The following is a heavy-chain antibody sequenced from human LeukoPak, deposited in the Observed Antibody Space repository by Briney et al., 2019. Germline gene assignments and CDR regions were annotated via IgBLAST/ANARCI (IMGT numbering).Heavy chain of an antibody. D-gene: IGHD6-6*01. Sequence: GESLKISCKGSGYSFTAYWIAWVRQMPGRGLEWMGIIYPGDSDTRYSPSFQGQVTISADKSISTAYLQWSSLKASDTAVYYCARSFSTSSAVDYWGQGTLVTVSS. CDR1: GYSFTAYW. CDR3: ARSFSTSSAVDY. CDR2: IYPGDSDT. V-gene: IGHV5-51*01. J-gene: IGHJ4*02.